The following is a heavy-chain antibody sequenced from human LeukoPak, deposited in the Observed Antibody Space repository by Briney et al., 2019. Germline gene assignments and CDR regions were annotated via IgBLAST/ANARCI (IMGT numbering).Heavy chain of an antibody. CDR1: GFTFSSYG. CDR2: IWYDGSNK. CDR3: ARAPGSVLLWFGELDV. J-gene: IGHJ6*02. D-gene: IGHD3-10*01. Sequence: GGSLRLSCAASGFTFSSYGMHWIRQAPGKGLEWVAVIWYDGSNKYYADSVKGRFTISRDNSKNTLYLQMNSLRAEDTAVYYCARAPGSVLLWFGELDVWGQGTTVTVSS. V-gene: IGHV3-33*01.